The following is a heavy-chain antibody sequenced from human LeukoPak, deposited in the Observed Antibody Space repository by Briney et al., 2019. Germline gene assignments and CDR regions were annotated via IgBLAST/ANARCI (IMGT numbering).Heavy chain of an antibody. V-gene: IGHV3-30-3*01. Sequence: PGRSLRLSCAASGFTFSSYAMHWVRQAPGKGLEWVAVISYDGSNKYYADSVKGRFTISRDNSKNTLYLQMNSLRAEDTAVYYCARETLAARSHYFVYCCGGSPVTASS. J-gene: IGHJ4*02. CDR3: ARETLAARSHYFVY. CDR1: GFTFSSYA. CDR2: ISYDGSNK.